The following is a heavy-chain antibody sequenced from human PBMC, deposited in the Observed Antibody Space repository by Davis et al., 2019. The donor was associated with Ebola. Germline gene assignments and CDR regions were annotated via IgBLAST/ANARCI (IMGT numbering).Heavy chain of an antibody. Sequence: GESLKISCAASGFTFSSYWMNWVRQAPGKGLEWVAIINEDGSEKYYVDSVKGRFTISRDNGKNSLYLQMNSLRAEDTAVYYCARVRRSGYTGYESDYWGQGTLVTVSS. D-gene: IGHD5-12*01. J-gene: IGHJ4*02. CDR1: GFTFSSYW. V-gene: IGHV3-7*03. CDR2: INEDGSEK. CDR3: ARVRRSGYTGYESDY.